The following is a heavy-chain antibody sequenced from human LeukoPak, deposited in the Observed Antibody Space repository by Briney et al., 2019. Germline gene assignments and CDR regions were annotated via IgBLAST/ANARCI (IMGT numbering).Heavy chain of an antibody. V-gene: IGHV3-11*05. CDR1: GFTFSDYY. CDR2: ISSSSLYT. Sequence: GGSLRLSCAASGFTFSDYYMSWIRQAPGKGLEWVSYISSSSLYTNYADSVKGRFTISRDNAKNSLYLQMSSLRAEDTAVYYCAREAYDILTGYRSYWYFDLWGRGTLVTVSS. D-gene: IGHD3-9*01. J-gene: IGHJ2*01. CDR3: AREAYDILTGYRSYWYFDL.